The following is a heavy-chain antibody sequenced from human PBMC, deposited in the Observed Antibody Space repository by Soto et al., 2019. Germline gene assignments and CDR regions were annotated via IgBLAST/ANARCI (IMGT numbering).Heavy chain of an antibody. CDR2: VYSGGAT. J-gene: IGHJ4*02. D-gene: IGHD3-10*01. V-gene: IGHV3-53*02. Sequence: QLVETGGGLIQPGTSLTLSCAASGFSVSRNYMTWVRQAPGKGLEWVSFVYSGGATFYADSVKGRCILSRDDSQNTMYLQMNSLRAEDTAVYYCARVPGRLWGRGTLVTVAS. CDR3: ARVPGRL. CDR1: GFSVSRNY.